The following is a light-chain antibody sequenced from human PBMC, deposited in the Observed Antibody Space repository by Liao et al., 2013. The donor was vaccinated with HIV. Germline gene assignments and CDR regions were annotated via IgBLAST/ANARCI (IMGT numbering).Light chain of an antibody. CDR1: YIGSQS. CDR2: YDS. J-gene: IGLJ2*01. V-gene: IGLV3-21*01. Sequence: SYVLTQPPSVSVAPGKTARITCGGKYIGSQSVHWYQQKPGQAPAVVISYDSGRPSGIPERFSGSNSGYTATLSISRVEAGDEATYWCQVWDSGSDHVVFGGGTRLNVL. CDR3: QVWDSGSDHVV.